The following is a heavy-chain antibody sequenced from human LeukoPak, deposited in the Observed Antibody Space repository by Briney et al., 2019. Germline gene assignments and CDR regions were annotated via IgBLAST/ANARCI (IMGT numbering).Heavy chain of an antibody. Sequence: ESGPTLVNPTQTLTLTCTFSGFSLSTSGVGVGWIRQPPGKALEWLALIYWNDDKRYSPSLKSRLTITKDTSKNQVVLTMTNMDPVDTATYYCARIVKIPYYDFWSGYYKTFDYWGQGTLVTVSS. V-gene: IGHV2-5*01. CDR3: ARIVKIPYYDFWSGYYKTFDY. CDR2: IYWNDDK. CDR1: GFSLSTSGVG. D-gene: IGHD3-3*01. J-gene: IGHJ4*02.